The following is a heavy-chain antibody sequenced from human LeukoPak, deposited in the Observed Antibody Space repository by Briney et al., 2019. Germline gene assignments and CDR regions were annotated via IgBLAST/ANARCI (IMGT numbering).Heavy chain of an antibody. CDR2: INNSGGT. Sequence: SETLSLTCVVYGGSFSAYYWSWIRQPPGKGLEWIGEINNSGGTNYNPSLKSRVTISVDTSKSQFSLKLSSVTAADTAVYYRAKSRGYNYGSWDQYFDYWGQGTLVTVSS. CDR1: GGSFSAYY. J-gene: IGHJ4*02. CDR3: AKSRGYNYGSWDQYFDY. V-gene: IGHV4-34*01. D-gene: IGHD5-18*01.